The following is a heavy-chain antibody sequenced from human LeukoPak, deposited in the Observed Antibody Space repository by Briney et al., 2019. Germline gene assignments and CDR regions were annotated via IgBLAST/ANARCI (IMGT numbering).Heavy chain of an antibody. D-gene: IGHD6-6*01. CDR2: IYYSGST. CDR3: ARGGLGEQLVRFDY. Sequence: PSETLSLTCTASGLSISSYYWSWLRQPPGKGLEWFGYIYYSGSTNYNPSLKSRVTISVDTSKNQFSPKLSSVTAADTAVYYCARGGLGEQLVRFDYWGQGTLVTVSS. J-gene: IGHJ4*02. V-gene: IGHV4-59*01. CDR1: GLSISSYY.